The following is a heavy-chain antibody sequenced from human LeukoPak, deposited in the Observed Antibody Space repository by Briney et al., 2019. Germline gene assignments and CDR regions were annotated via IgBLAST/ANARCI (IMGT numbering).Heavy chain of an antibody. CDR1: GGSISSGSYY. CDR2: IYTSGST. Sequence: SQTLSLTCTVSGGSISSGSYYWSWIRQPAGKGLEWIGRIYTSGSTNYNPSLKSRVTISVDTSKNQFSLKLSSVTAADTAVYYCASQYCGGDCYSGAFDIWGQGTMVTVSS. V-gene: IGHV4-61*02. D-gene: IGHD2-21*02. J-gene: IGHJ3*02. CDR3: ASQYCGGDCYSGAFDI.